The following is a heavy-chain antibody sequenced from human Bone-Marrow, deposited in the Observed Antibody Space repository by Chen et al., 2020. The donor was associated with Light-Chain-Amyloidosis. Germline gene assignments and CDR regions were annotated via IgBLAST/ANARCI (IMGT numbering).Heavy chain of an antibody. CDR2: ISGGSSYR. CDR1: GFTFSSYN. CDR3: ARADYYYESTGYYSHSYGMDV. Sequence: EVQLLESGGGSVQPGGSLRLSCAASGFTFSSYNMNWVRQAPGKGLEWVSSISGGSSYRYYADSVMGRFTISRDNAMNSVYLEMNSLGVEDTGVYYCARADYYYESTGYYSHSYGMDVWGPGTTVTVS. V-gene: IGHV3-21*02. J-gene: IGHJ6*02. D-gene: IGHD2-15*01.